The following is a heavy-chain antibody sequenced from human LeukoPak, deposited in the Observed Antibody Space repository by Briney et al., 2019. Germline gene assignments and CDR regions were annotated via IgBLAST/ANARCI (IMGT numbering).Heavy chain of an antibody. CDR1: GFTFSSYS. Sequence: PGGSLRLSCAASGFTFSSYSMNWVRQAPGKGLEWVSSISSSSSYIYYADSVKGRFTISRDNAKNSMYLQMNSLRAEDTAVYYCARERGRGVVDYWGQGTLSPSPQ. CDR3: ARERGRGVVDY. J-gene: IGHJ4*02. V-gene: IGHV3-21*01. CDR2: ISSSSSYI. D-gene: IGHD3-10*01.